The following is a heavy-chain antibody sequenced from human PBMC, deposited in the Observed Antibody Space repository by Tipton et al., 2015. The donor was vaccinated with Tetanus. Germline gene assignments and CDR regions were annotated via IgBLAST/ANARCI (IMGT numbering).Heavy chain of an antibody. CDR1: GFTFSDYY. V-gene: IGHV3-11*06. J-gene: IGHJ4*02. D-gene: IGHD7-27*01. CDR2: ISSSNSYT. Sequence: SLRLSCAASGFTFSDYYMSWIRQAPGKGLEWVSYISSSNSYTNYADSVKGRFTTSRDNAKKSLFLQMNSLRAEDTAVYYCARVGTGLDHWGQGTLVTVSS. CDR3: ARVGTGLDH.